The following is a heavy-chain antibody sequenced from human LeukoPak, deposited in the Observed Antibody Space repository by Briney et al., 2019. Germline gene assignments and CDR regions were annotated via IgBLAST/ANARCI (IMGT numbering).Heavy chain of an antibody. D-gene: IGHD6-13*01. J-gene: IGHJ4*02. CDR1: GFTFTNYA. CDR3: AKDGSSRWADGNLCC. CDR2: IIGGGTT. Sequence: GGSLRLSCVASGFTFTNYATSWVRQAPGKGLEWVSDIIGGGTTFYADSVKGRFTISRDNSKNTLNLHMNNLRAEDTAIYYCAKDGSSRWADGNLCCWGQGTLVIVSS. V-gene: IGHV3-23*01.